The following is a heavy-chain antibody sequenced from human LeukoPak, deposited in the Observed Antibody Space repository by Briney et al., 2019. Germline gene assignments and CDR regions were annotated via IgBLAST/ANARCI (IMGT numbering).Heavy chain of an antibody. CDR2: FDPEDGET. V-gene: IGHV1-24*01. CDR3: ARDLDRWLQPRAGDAFDI. D-gene: IGHD5-24*01. CDR1: GYTLTELS. J-gene: IGHJ3*02. Sequence: ASVKVSCKVSGYTLTELSMQWVRQAPGKGLEWMGGFDPEDGETIYAQKFQGRVTMTEDTSTDTAYMELSSLRSEDTAVYYCARDLDRWLQPRAGDAFDIWGQGTMVTVSS.